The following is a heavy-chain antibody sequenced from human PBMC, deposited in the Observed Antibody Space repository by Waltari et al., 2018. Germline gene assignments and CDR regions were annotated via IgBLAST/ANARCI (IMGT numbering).Heavy chain of an antibody. Sequence: QVQLVQSGAEVKKPGSSVKVSCKASGGTFSSYAIRRVRQAPGQGLEWMGGIIPILGIANYAQKFQGRVTITADESTSTAYMELSGLRSEDTAVYYCARIPTRGATTYWGQGTLVTVSS. D-gene: IGHD5-12*01. V-gene: IGHV1-69*04. CDR3: ARIPTRGATTY. J-gene: IGHJ4*02. CDR1: GGTFSSYA. CDR2: IIPILGIA.